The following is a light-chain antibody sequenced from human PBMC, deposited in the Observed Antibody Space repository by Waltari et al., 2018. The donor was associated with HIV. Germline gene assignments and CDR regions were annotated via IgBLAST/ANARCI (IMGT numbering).Light chain of an antibody. CDR3: WSYTSSDTFV. CDR2: EVS. CDR1: NTDVGRYNY. J-gene: IGLJ1*01. V-gene: IGLV2-14*01. Sequence: QSALTQPVSVSGSPGQSIAISCIGTNTDVGRYNYVSWYQHHPATAPQPIIYEVSNRPSVVSNRFSGSKSGDTAFLTISGLHGEDEADYYCWSYTSSDTFVFGTGTKVTVL.